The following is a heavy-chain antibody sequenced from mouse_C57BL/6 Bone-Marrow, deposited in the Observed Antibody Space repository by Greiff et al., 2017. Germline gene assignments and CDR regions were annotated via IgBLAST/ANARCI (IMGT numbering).Heavy chain of an antibody. Sequence: QVQLQQPGAELVRPGTSVKLSCKASGYTFTSYWMDWVKQRPGQGLEWIGVIDPSDSYTNYNQKFKGKDTLTVDTSSSTAYMQLSSLTSEDSSVYYCASWGANGNFRSSWGQGTTLTVSS. CDR2: IDPSDSYT. CDR3: ASWGANGNFRSS. D-gene: IGHD2-1*01. J-gene: IGHJ2*01. CDR1: GYTFTSYW. V-gene: IGHV1-59*01.